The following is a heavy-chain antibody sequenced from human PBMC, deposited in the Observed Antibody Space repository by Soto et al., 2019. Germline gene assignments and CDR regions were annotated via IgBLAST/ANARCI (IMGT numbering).Heavy chain of an antibody. CDR1: GFTVSSNY. Sequence: GGSLRLSCAASGFTVSSNYMSWVRQAPGKGLEWVSVIYSGGSTYYADSVKGRFTISRDNSKNTLYLQMNSLRAEDTAVYYCARSNSDYVWGISIWFDPCGQGTLGTDSS. J-gene: IGHJ5*02. D-gene: IGHD3-16*01. CDR2: IYSGGST. V-gene: IGHV3-66*01. CDR3: ARSNSDYVWGISIWFDP.